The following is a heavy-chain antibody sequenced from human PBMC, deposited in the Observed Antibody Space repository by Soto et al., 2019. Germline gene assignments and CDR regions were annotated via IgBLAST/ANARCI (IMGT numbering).Heavy chain of an antibody. CDR2: IYWNDDK. D-gene: IGHD3-9*01. CDR3: AHRYYDILTGDGDWFDP. V-gene: IGHV2-5*01. Sequence: PTLVNPTQTLTLTCTFSGFSLSTSGVGVGWTRQPPGKALEWLALIYWNDDKRYSPSLKSRLTITKDTSKNQVVLTMTNMDPVDTATYYCAHRYYDILTGDGDWFDPWGQGTLVTVSS. J-gene: IGHJ5*02. CDR1: GFSLSTSGVG.